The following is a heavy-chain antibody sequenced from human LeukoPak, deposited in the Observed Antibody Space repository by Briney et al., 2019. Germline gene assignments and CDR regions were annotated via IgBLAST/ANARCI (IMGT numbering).Heavy chain of an antibody. J-gene: IGHJ4*02. Sequence: GGSLRLSCAASGCSFSRAWMSWVRQAPGKGLEWVGRIKSKSEGGTTDYAAPVKGRFTISRDDSKNTLFLQVNSLKIEDTAVYYCTTVTLRPVGLWGQGTLVTVSS. CDR3: TTVTLRPVGL. V-gene: IGHV3-15*05. CDR2: IKSKSEGGTT. CDR1: GCSFSRAW. D-gene: IGHD3-10*01.